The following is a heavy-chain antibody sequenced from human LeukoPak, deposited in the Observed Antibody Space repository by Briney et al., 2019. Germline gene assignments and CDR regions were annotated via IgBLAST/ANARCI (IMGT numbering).Heavy chain of an antibody. CDR1: GFTFSSYA. V-gene: IGHV3-23*01. CDR2: ISGSGGST. Sequence: PGGSLRLSCAASGFTFSSYAMSWVRQAPGKGLEWVSAISGSGGSTYYADSVKGRFTISRDNSKNTLYLQMNSLRAKDTAVYYCANPGIAAAGVWFDPWGQGTLVTVSS. CDR3: ANPGIAAAGVWFDP. J-gene: IGHJ5*02. D-gene: IGHD6-13*01.